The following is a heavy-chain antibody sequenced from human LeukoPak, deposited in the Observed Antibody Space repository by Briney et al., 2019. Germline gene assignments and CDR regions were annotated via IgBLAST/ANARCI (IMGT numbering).Heavy chain of an antibody. CDR2: IKQDGSEK. V-gene: IGHV3-7*01. J-gene: IGHJ6*03. CDR3: ARVGPPYYYYYMDV. Sequence: GGSLRLSCAASGFPFSTFWMTWARQAPGKGLEWWANIKQDGSEKYSVDSLKGRFTISRDNAKKLLYLQMNSLRVEDTAVYYCARVGPPYYYYYMDVWGKGTTVTVSS. CDR1: GFPFSTFW.